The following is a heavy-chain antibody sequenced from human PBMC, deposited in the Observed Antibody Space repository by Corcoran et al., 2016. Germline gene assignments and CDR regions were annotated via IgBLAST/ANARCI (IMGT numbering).Heavy chain of an antibody. CDR2: IWYDGSNK. V-gene: IGHV3-33*01. J-gene: IGHJ6*02. CDR3: ARDFADAYAPLYYYYYYGMDV. CDR1: GFTFSSYG. D-gene: IGHD3-16*01. Sequence: QVQLVESGGGVVQPGRSLRLSCAASGFTFSSYGMHWVRQAPGKGLEWVAVIWYDGSNKYYADSVKGRFTISRDNSKNTLYLQMNSLRAEDTAVYYCARDFADAYAPLYYYYYYGMDVWGQGTTVTVSS.